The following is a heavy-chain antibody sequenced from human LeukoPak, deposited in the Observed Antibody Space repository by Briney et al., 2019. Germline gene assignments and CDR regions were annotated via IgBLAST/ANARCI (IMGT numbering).Heavy chain of an antibody. CDR3: ARPKVLDGYTIRHAFYI. J-gene: IGHJ3*02. Sequence: SVKVSCKASGGTFSSYAINWVRQAPAQGLEWMGRIIPILGTPNYAKKFQGRVTITADKSTSTAYMELSSLRSEDTAVYYCARPKVLDGYTIRHAFYIWGQGTIVTVSS. CDR2: IIPILGTP. V-gene: IGHV1-69*04. CDR1: GGTFSSYA. D-gene: IGHD5-24*01.